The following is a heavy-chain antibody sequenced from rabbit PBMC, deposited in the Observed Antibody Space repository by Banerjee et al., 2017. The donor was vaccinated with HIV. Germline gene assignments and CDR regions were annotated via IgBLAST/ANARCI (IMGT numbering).Heavy chain of an antibody. J-gene: IGHJ4*01. D-gene: IGHD4-1*01. V-gene: IGHV1S47*01. CDR3: AREVGQIVVAGVFNL. CDR2: IFNGDGST. Sequence: EESGGGLVQPEGSLTLTCKASGFDFSSNAMCWVRQAPGKRPEWIACIFNGDGSTYYASWVNGRFTISRSTSLNTVTLQMTSLTAADTATYFCAREVGQIVVAGVFNLWGPGTLVTVS. CDR1: GFDFSSNA.